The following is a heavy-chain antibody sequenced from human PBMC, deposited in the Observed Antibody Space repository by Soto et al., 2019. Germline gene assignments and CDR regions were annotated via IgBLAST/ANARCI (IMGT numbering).Heavy chain of an antibody. CDR3: ARTRNGGVAGSFDS. D-gene: IGHD2-8*01. CDR2: ISRDGSYI. V-gene: IGHV3-30*04. Sequence: QVQLVESGGGEVQPGGSLRLSCAASGFTFSRHAIHWVRLTPGRGLEWVLAISRDGSYIYYTDSVKGRFTVSRDNSKNTVFVQMTRLIPDDTALYFCARTRNGGVAGSFDSGGQGTRVTVSS. J-gene: IGHJ5*01. CDR1: GFTFSRHA.